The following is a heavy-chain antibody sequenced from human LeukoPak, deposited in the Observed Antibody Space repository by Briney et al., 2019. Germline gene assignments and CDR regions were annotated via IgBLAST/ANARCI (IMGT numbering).Heavy chain of an antibody. CDR3: ARARGGSGSYPKDY. J-gene: IGHJ4*02. Sequence: ASVKVSCKASGYTFTGYYMHWVRQAPGQGLEWMGWINPNSGGTNYAQKFQGRVTMTWDTSISTAYMELSRLRSDDTAVYYCARARGGSGSYPKDYWGQGTLVTVSS. CDR2: INPNSGGT. D-gene: IGHD3-10*01. CDR1: GYTFTGYY. V-gene: IGHV1-2*02.